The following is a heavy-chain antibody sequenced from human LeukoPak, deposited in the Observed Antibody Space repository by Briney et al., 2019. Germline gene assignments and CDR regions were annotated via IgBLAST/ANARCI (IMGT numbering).Heavy chain of an antibody. CDR3: ASWPSYYYGSGSHHMDV. CDR1: GGSISSSSYY. Sequence: PSETLSLTCTVSGGSISSSSYYWGWIRQPPGKGLEWIGSIYYSGSTYYNPSLKSRVTISVDTSKNQFSLKLSSVTAADTAVYYCASWPSYYYGSGSHHMDVWGKGTTVTVSS. D-gene: IGHD3-10*01. CDR2: IYYSGST. J-gene: IGHJ6*03. V-gene: IGHV4-39*01.